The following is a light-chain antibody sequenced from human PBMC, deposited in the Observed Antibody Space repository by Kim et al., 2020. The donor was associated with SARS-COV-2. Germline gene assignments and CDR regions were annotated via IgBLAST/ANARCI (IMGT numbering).Light chain of an antibody. J-gene: IGLJ2*01. V-gene: IGLV3-9*01. CDR1: NIGSKT. Sequence: SYELTQPLSVSVALGQTARITCGGNNIGSKTVHWYQQKPGQAPLLVIYRNNNRPSGIPERFSGSNSGNTATLTISSAQAGEEADYYCQVRDSSTYVVFGGGTQLT. CDR3: QVRDSSTYVV. CDR2: RNN.